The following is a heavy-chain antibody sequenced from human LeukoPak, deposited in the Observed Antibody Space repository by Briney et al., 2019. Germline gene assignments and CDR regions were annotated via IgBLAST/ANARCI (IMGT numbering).Heavy chain of an antibody. V-gene: IGHV4-61*08. Sequence: SETLSLTCTVSGASVSSGDYYWSWIRQPPGKGLEWIGYIYYSGSTNYNPSLKSRVTISVDTSKNQFSLKLNSVTAADTAAYYCARENYDSSGYFEEKYYFDYWGQGTLVTVSS. D-gene: IGHD3-22*01. CDR3: ARENYDSSGYFEEKYYFDY. J-gene: IGHJ4*02. CDR1: GASVSSGDYY. CDR2: IYYSGST.